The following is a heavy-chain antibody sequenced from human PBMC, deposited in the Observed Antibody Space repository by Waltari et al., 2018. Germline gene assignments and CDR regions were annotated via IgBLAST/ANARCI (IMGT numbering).Heavy chain of an antibody. CDR2: IIPIFGTA. J-gene: IGHJ4*02. D-gene: IGHD3-22*01. V-gene: IGHV1-69*01. CDR1: GGTFSSYA. CDR3: ARGKRGYYYDSSGYYSFDY. Sequence: QVQLVQSGAEVKKPGSSVKVSCKASGGTFSSYAISWVRQAPGQGLEWMGGIIPIFGTANYAQKFQGRVTITADESTSTAYMELSSLRSEDTAVYYCARGKRGYYYDSSGYYSFDYWGQGTLVTVSS.